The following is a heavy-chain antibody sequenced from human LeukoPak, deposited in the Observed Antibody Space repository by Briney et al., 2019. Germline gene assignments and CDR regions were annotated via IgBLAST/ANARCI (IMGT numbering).Heavy chain of an antibody. CDR3: ARVSFYYDSSGYLYNWFDP. V-gene: IGHV4-30-2*01. CDR1: GGSISSGGYS. J-gene: IGHJ5*02. D-gene: IGHD3-22*01. CDR2: IYHSGST. Sequence: SQTLSLTCAVSGGSISSGGYSWSWIRQPPGKGLECIGYIYHSGSTYYNPSLKSRVTISVDRSKNQFSLKLSSVTAADTAVYYCARVSFYYDSSGYLYNWFDPWGQGTLVTVSS.